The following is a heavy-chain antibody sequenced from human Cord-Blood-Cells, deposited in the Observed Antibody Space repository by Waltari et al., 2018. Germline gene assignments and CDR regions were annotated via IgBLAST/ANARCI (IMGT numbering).Heavy chain of an antibody. V-gene: IGHV4-59*01. CDR3: ARDFQRYGIVGATGAFDI. Sequence: QVQLQVSCPGLVTPSETLSLTCTVSGASISSYYWSWIRQSPGKGLEWIGYIDYSGSTNYNPSLKSRVTISVDTSKNQFSLKLSSVSAADTAVYYCARDFQRYGIVGATGAFDIWGQGTMVTVSS. J-gene: IGHJ3*02. CDR2: IDYSGST. CDR1: GASISSYY. D-gene: IGHD1-26*01.